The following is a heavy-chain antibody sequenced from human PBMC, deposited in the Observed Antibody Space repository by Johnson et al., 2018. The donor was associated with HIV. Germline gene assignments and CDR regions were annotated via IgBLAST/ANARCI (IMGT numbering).Heavy chain of an antibody. Sequence: VESGGGVVQPGMSLRLSCAASGFTFSSYGMHWVRQAPGKVLEWVAVISYDGSNKYYADSVKGRFTISRDNSKNTLYLQMNSLRAEDTAVYYCASWNYFDAFDIWGQGTMVTVSS. CDR3: ASWNYFDAFDI. D-gene: IGHD1-7*01. CDR1: GFTFSSYG. CDR2: ISYDGSNK. V-gene: IGHV3-30*03. J-gene: IGHJ3*02.